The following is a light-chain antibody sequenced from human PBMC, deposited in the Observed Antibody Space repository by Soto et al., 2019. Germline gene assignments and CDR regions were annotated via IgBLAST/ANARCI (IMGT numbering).Light chain of an antibody. V-gene: IGKV3-15*01. CDR2: VAS. J-gene: IGKJ4*01. Sequence: EIVMTQSPATLSVSPGERATLSCRASQSVSSNLAWYQQKPGQTPKLLIYVASTRATGIPARFSGSGSGTEFTLNISSLQSEEFAVYYCPQYNVLPLTFGGGTKVEFK. CDR3: PQYNVLPLT. CDR1: QSVSSN.